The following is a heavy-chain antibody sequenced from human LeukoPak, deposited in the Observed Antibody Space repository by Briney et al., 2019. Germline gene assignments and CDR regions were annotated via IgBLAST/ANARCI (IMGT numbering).Heavy chain of an antibody. Sequence: GASVKVSCKAAGDTLSAYSLNWVRQAPGQGLEWMGGIIPIFGRAYYAQNLQGRVTITADKSTSTAYMELSSLGSEDTAIYYCAKGRGRLHVNRGVYNYHYYMEVWGTGTTVIVSS. D-gene: IGHD3-10*01. CDR2: IIPIFGRA. J-gene: IGHJ6*03. V-gene: IGHV1-69*06. CDR3: AKGRGRLHVNRGVYNYHYYMEV. CDR1: GDTLSAYS.